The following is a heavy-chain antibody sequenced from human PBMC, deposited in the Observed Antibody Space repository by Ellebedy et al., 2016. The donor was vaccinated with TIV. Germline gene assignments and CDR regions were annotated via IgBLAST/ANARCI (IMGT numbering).Heavy chain of an antibody. CDR3: AKGYGSGRIFDY. CDR2: ISGSGGST. CDR1: GFTFSSYA. J-gene: IGHJ4*02. D-gene: IGHD3-10*01. Sequence: GGSLRLXXAASGFTFSSYAMSWVRQAPGKGLEWVSAISGSGGSTYYADSVKGRFTISRDNSKNTLYLQMNSLRAEDTAVYYCAKGYGSGRIFDYWGQGTLVTVSS. V-gene: IGHV3-23*01.